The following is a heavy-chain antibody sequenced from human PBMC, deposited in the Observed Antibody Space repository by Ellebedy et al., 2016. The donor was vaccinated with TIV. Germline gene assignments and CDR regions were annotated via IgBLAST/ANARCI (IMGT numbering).Heavy chain of an antibody. J-gene: IGHJ4*02. CDR3: AKSPDGTAYFDY. V-gene: IGHV3-23*01. CDR1: GFTFNNYA. CDR2: ISCSGGST. Sequence: GGSLRLXXAASGFTFNNYAMSWVRQAPGKGLEWVSTISCSGGSTYYADSVKGRFTISRDNSKNTLYLQMNSLRAEDTAVYYCAKSPDGTAYFDYWGQGTLVTVSS.